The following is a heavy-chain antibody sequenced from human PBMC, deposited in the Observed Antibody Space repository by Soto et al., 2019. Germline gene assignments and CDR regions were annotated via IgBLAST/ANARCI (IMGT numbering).Heavy chain of an antibody. CDR3: VILALGKFDF. J-gene: IGHJ4*02. CDR1: GFTFGSNS. CDR2: FSDTAHRI. V-gene: IGHV3-23*01. Sequence: EVQLLESGGGLVQPGGSLRLSCSASGFTFGSNSMAWVRQAPGKGLEWVASFSDTAHRIFHADSVKGRFTISRDNSRNRLYLQMNSLRAEDTALYYCVILALGKFDFWGQGTLVIVSS. D-gene: IGHD1-26*01.